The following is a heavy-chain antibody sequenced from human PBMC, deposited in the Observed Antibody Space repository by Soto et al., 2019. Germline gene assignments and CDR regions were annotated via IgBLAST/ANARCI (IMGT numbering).Heavy chain of an antibody. J-gene: IGHJ5*02. CDR3: ARHHGPTTSENWFDP. D-gene: IGHD5-12*01. CDR1: GYPFYTYD. V-gene: IGHV1-18*01. CDR2: ISTYSGDT. Sequence: ASLKVSCNSSGYPFYTYDISWVRQAPVQVLEWMGWISTYSGDTKYAQKFQGRVTMTTDTSTTTAYLELRSLRSDDTAVYYCARHHGPTTSENWFDPWGQGTLVTVSS.